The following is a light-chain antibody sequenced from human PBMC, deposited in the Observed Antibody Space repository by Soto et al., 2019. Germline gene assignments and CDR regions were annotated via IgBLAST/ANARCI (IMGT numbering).Light chain of an antibody. CDR2: LGS. Sequence: EIVMTQSPLSLPVTPGEPASISCRSSQSLLHKNGNNYFNWYLQKPGQSPQHLIYLGSKRASGVADGFSSSGSGTDFTLKISRVEAEDVGVYYCMQALQIPWTFGQVTGV. CDR1: QSLLHKNGNNY. J-gene: IGKJ1*01. V-gene: IGKV2-28*01. CDR3: MQALQIPWT.